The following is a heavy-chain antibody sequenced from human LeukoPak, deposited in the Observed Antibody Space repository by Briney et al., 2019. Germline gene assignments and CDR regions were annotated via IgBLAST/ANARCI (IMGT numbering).Heavy chain of an antibody. CDR3: AKSPRAYYYDSSGLLNWFDP. Sequence: PGASVKVSCKASGGTFSSYAISWVRQAPGQGLEWMGGIIPIFGTANYAQKFQGRVTITADESTSTAYMELSSLRSEDTAVYYCAKSPRAYYYDSSGLLNWFDPWGQGTLVTVSS. D-gene: IGHD3-22*01. CDR2: IIPIFGTA. J-gene: IGHJ5*02. CDR1: GGTFSSYA. V-gene: IGHV1-69*13.